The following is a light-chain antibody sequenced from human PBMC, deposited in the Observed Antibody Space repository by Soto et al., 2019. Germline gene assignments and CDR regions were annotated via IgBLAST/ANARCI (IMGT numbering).Light chain of an antibody. CDR1: QSLLHSNGYNY. Sequence: DIVMTQSPLSLPVTPGEPASISCRSSQSLLHSNGYNYLDWYLQKPGQSPQLLIYLGSNRASGVPERFSGSGSGTECTLNISRVEAEEVGVYYCMQALQTIFTFGPGTKVDIK. CDR2: LGS. V-gene: IGKV2-28*01. CDR3: MQALQTIFT. J-gene: IGKJ3*01.